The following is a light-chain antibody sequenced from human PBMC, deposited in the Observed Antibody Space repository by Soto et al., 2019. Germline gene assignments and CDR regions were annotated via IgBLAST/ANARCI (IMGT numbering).Light chain of an antibody. CDR1: QSVSSN. CDR3: QQYNSWPPLT. CDR2: GAS. V-gene: IGKV3-15*01. Sequence: EIVMTQSPATLSVSPGDGATLSCRASQSVSSNLVWYQQKPGQAPRLLIYGASTRATGIPARFRGSGSGTEFTLTISSLQSEDFAVYYCQQYNSWPPLTFGGGTKVEIK. J-gene: IGKJ4*01.